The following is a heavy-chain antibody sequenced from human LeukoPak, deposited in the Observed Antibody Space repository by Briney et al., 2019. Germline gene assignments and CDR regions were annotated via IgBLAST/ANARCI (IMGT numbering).Heavy chain of an antibody. CDR3: AMGYSYGYPYGYYGMDV. V-gene: IGHV1-69*04. J-gene: IGHJ6*02. CDR2: IIPILGIA. Sequence: ASVKVSCKASGGTFSSYAISWVRQAPGQGLEWMGRIIPILGIANYAQKFQGRVTITADKSTSTAYMELSSLRSGDTAVYYCAMGYSYGYPYGYYGMDVWGQGTTVTVSS. CDR1: GGTFSSYA. D-gene: IGHD5-18*01.